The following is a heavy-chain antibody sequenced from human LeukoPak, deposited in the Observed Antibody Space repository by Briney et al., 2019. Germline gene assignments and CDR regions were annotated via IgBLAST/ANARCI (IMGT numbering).Heavy chain of an antibody. CDR3: AKVGYSSGWYAQYYFDY. CDR1: GFTFSSYA. Sequence: GGSLRLSCAASGFTFSSYAMSWVRQAPGKGLEWVSAISGSGGSTYYADSVKGRFTISRDDSKNTLYLQMNSLGAEDTAVYYCAKVGYSSGWYAQYYFDYWGQGTLVTVSS. V-gene: IGHV3-23*01. CDR2: ISGSGGST. J-gene: IGHJ4*02. D-gene: IGHD6-19*01.